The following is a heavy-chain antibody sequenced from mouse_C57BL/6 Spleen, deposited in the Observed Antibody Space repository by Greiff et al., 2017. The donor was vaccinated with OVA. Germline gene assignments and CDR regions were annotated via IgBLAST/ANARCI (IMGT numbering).Heavy chain of an antibody. CDR3: SRSMLYYDGSSYEDY. V-gene: IGHV14-2*01. CDR1: GFNIKDYY. D-gene: IGHD1-1*01. Sequence: VQLKESGAELVKPGASVKLSCTASGFNIKDYYMHWVKQRTEQGLEWIGRIDPEDGETKYATKFQGKATITADTSSNTAYLQLSSLTSEDTAVYYCSRSMLYYDGSSYEDYWGQGTTLTVSS. CDR2: IDPEDGET. J-gene: IGHJ2*01.